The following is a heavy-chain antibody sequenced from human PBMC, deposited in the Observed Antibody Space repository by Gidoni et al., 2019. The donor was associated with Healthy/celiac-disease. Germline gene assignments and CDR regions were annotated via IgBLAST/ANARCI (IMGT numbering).Heavy chain of an antibody. V-gene: IGHV3-30*18. J-gene: IGHJ4*02. D-gene: IGHD6-19*01. Sequence: QVQLVESGGGVVQPGRSLRLSWAASGFTFSSYGMHWVRQAPGKGLEWVAVISYDGSNKYYADSVKGRFTISRDNSKNTLYLQMNSLRAEDTAVYYCAKDLIAVAGDWGQGTLVTVSS. CDR3: AKDLIAVAGD. CDR2: ISYDGSNK. CDR1: GFTFSSYG.